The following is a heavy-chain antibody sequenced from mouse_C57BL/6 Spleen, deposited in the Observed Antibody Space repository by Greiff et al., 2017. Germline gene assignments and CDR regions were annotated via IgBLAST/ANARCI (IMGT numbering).Heavy chain of an antibody. CDR1: GYTFTSYW. J-gene: IGHJ3*01. CDR2: IDPSDSET. Sequence: QVHVKQPGAELVRPGSSVKLSCKASGYTFTSYWMHWVKQRPIQGLEWIGNIDPSDSETHYNQKFKDKATLTVDKTSSTAYMQLSSLTSEDSAVYYCARESSPFAYWGQGTLVTVSA. D-gene: IGHD1-1*01. CDR3: ARESSPFAY. V-gene: IGHV1-52*01.